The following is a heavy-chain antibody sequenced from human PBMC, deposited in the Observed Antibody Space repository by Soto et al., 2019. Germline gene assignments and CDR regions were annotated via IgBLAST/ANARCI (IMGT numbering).Heavy chain of an antibody. CDR1: GFTFSSYS. Sequence: GGSLRLSCAASGFTFSSYSMNRVRQAPGKGLEWVSSISSSSSYIYYADSVKGRFTISRDNAKNSLYLQMNSLRAEDTAVYYCARRMYGSGSYYKREYYYHGMDVWGQGTTVTVSS. D-gene: IGHD3-10*01. V-gene: IGHV3-21*04. CDR3: ARRMYGSGSYYKREYYYHGMDV. J-gene: IGHJ6*01. CDR2: ISSSSSYI.